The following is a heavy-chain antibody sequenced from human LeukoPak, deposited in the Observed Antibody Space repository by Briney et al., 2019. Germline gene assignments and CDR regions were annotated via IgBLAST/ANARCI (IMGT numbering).Heavy chain of an antibody. J-gene: IGHJ4*02. CDR3: ERDISFFEY. D-gene: IGHD2/OR15-2a*01. CDR2: ISSSAKTI. CDR1: GFTFSNYE. Sequence: GGSLRLSCAASGFTFSNYEMNWVRQAPGKGLEWISYISSSAKTIYYADSVRGRFTISRDNAKNSMYLEMLSLRAEDTAVYYCERDISFFEYWGQGTLVTVSS. V-gene: IGHV3-48*03.